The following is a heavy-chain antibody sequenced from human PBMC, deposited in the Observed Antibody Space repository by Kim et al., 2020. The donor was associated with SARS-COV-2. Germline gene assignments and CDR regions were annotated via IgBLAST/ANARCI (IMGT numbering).Heavy chain of an antibody. V-gene: IGHV3-21*01. CDR1: GFTFSDYS. Sequence: GGSLRLSCVGSGFTFSDYSMNWVRQAPGKGLEWVAAINMNSNYKTYAESVRGRFTISRDDANNSLFLQMDSLRGEDTAVYYCARDLTNMAGENWFDSWGQGTPVSVSS. CDR2: INMNSNYK. J-gene: IGHJ5*01. CDR3: ARDLTNMAGENWFDS.